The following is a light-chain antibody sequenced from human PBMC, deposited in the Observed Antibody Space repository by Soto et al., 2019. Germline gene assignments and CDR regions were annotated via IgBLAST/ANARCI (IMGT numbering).Light chain of an antibody. CDR3: SSYAGSNNFV. CDR2: EVT. V-gene: IGLV2-8*01. Sequence: QSVLTQPPSASGSLGQSVTISCTGTSSDVGRYNYVSWYQQHPGKAPKFMIYEVTKRPSGVPDRFSGSKSGNTASLTVSGLQAEDEADYYCSSYAGSNNFVFGTGTKLTV. J-gene: IGLJ1*01. CDR1: SSDVGRYNY.